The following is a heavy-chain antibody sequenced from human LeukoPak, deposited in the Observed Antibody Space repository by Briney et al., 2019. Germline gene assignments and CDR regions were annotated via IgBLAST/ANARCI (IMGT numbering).Heavy chain of an antibody. CDR1: GFTVSSTY. CDR3: AKGYAGGVDWFDP. CDR2: ISGGGGNT. J-gene: IGHJ5*02. Sequence: PGGSLRLSCAASGFTVSSTYISWVRQAPGKGLEWVSAISGGGGNTYYADSVKGRFTISRDNSKNTLYLQMNSLRAEDTAVYYCAKGYAGGVDWFDPWGQGTLVTVSS. D-gene: IGHD2-8*02. V-gene: IGHV3-23*01.